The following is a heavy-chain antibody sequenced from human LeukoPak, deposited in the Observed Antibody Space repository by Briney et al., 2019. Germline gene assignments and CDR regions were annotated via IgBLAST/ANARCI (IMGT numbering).Heavy chain of an antibody. CDR1: GYTFTTYY. D-gene: IGHD3-22*01. CDR3: ARDPVGGYPSVVDWFDP. Sequence: GASVKVSCKASGYTFTTYYMHWVRQAPGQGLEWMGRIIPIFGTANYAQKFQGRVTITTDESTSTAYMELSSLRSEDTAVYYCARDPVGGYPSVVDWFDPWGQGTLVTVSS. J-gene: IGHJ5*02. V-gene: IGHV1-69*05. CDR2: IIPIFGTA.